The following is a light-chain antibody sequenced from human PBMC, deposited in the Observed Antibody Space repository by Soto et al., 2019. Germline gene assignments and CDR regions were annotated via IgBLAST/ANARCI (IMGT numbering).Light chain of an antibody. CDR2: DDN. V-gene: IGLV6-57*02. CDR1: SGSIASNY. Sequence: NFMLTQPHSVSESPGKTVTISCTGSSGSIASNYVQWYQQRPGSAPTTVIYDDNQRPSGVPDRFSGSIDSSSNSASLTISGLKTEDEADYYCQSYDSGNVIFGGGTKLTVL. J-gene: IGLJ2*01. CDR3: QSYDSGNVI.